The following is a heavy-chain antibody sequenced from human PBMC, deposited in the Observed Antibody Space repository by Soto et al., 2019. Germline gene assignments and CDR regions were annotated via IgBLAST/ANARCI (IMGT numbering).Heavy chain of an antibody. CDR2: IWYDGSNK. J-gene: IGHJ6*02. CDR1: GFTFSSYG. D-gene: IGHD3-9*01. CDR3: ARNRRILSNYYYYGMDV. Sequence: GGSLRLSCAASGFTFSSYGMHWVRQAPGKGLEWVAVIWYDGSNKYYADSVKGRFTISRDNSKNTLYLQMNSLRAEDTAVYYCARNRRILSNYYYYGMDVWGQGTTVTVSS. V-gene: IGHV3-33*01.